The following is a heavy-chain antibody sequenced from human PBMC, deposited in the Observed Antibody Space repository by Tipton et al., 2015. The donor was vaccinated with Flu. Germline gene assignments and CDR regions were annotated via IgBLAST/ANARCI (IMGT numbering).Heavy chain of an antibody. J-gene: IGHJ4*02. CDR2: IYTTGST. Sequence: TLSLTCTVSGGFITSGSYYWTWIRQSAGTGLEWIGRIYTTGSTNYNPSLRSRVTISGDTSKNHFSLQLSSVTAADTAVYYCARSPSYSGSGIYPYYFDDWGQGTLATVSS. D-gene: IGHD3-10*01. CDR1: GGFITSGSYY. V-gene: IGHV4-61*02. CDR3: ARSPSYSGSGIYPYYFDD.